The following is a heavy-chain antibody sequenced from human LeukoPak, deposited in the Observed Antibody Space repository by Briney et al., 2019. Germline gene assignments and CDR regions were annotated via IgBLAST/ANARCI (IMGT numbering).Heavy chain of an antibody. Sequence: ASVKVSCKASGYTFTNYGISWVRQAPGQGLEWMGWISVYNGNTNYAQKFQGRVTMTTDTSTSTAYMELRSLRSDDTAVYYCAGEYCSTTSCYDYYGMDVWGQGTTVTVS. CDR3: AGEYCSTTSCYDYYGMDV. CDR2: ISVYNGNT. V-gene: IGHV1-18*01. CDR1: GYTFTNYG. D-gene: IGHD2-2*01. J-gene: IGHJ6*02.